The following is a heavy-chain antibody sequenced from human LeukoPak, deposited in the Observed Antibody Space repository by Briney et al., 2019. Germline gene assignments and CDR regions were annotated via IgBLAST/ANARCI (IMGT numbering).Heavy chain of an antibody. V-gene: IGHV4-38-2*01. CDR1: GYSISSGYY. J-gene: IGHJ4*02. Sequence: SETLSLTCAVSGYSISSGYYWGWIRQPPGKGLEWIGSIYHSGSTYYNPSLRSRVTVSVDTSKNQFSLKLSSVTAADTAVYYCAGRYNWNDPDFDYWGQGTLVTVSS. CDR3: AGRYNWNDPDFDY. D-gene: IGHD1-1*01. CDR2: IYHSGST.